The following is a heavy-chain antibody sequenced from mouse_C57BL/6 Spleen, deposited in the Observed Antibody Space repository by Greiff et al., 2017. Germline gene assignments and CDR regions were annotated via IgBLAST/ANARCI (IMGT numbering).Heavy chain of an antibody. J-gene: IGHJ1*03. V-gene: IGHV1-72*01. CDR3: ARKSIDYDYEGDFEV. CDR2: IDPNSGGT. Sequence: QVQLQQPGAELVKPGASVKLSCKASGYTFTNYWMHWVKQRPGRGLEWIGRIDPNSGGTKYNEKFKSKATLTVDKPSSTAYMQLSSLTSEDSAVYYCARKSIDYDYEGDFEVWGTGTTVTVSS. CDR1: GYTFTNYW. D-gene: IGHD2-4*01.